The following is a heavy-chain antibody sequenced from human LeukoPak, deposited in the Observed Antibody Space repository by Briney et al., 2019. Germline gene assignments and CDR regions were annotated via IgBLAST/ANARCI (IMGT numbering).Heavy chain of an antibody. D-gene: IGHD6-19*01. V-gene: IGHV1-46*01. CDR2: INPSGGST. J-gene: IGHJ3*02. CDR3: ARSGWGNRQAFDI. Sequence: ASVKVSCKASGYTFTSYYMHWVRQAPGQGLEWMGIINPSGGSTSYAQKFQGRVTMTRDMSTSTAYMELRSLRSDDTAVYYCARSGWGNRQAFDIWGQGTMVTVSS. CDR1: GYTFTSYY.